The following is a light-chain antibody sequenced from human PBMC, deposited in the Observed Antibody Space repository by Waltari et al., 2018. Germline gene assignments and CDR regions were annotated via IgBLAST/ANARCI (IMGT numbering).Light chain of an antibody. CDR2: KDS. Sequence: YELTQPPTVSVSQGQTARITCSGDLLANESPYWYHQKPGQAPVLMIYKDSERPSGIPERFSGSSSGTTVTLTISGVQAEDEADFYCHSGDSSTSLMVFGGGTKLTVL. V-gene: IGLV3-25*03. CDR3: HSGDSSTSLMV. CDR1: LLANES. J-gene: IGLJ2*01.